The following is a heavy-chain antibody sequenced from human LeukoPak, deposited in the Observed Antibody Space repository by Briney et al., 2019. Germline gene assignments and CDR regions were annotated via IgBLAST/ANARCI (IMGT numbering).Heavy chain of an antibody. V-gene: IGHV3-48*01. D-gene: IGHD3-10*01. CDR1: GFNFNIYS. Sequence: GGSLRPSCAASGFNFNIYSMSWVRQAPGKGLEWFSYISSDSTTIYYSESVTGRFTITRDNAKKSLFLQMNSLRAEDTAIYYCARDSASHLYADQIAVFLSYTDVWGKGTTVTVS. J-gene: IGHJ6*03. CDR2: ISSDSTTI. CDR3: ARDSASHLYADQIAVFLSYTDV.